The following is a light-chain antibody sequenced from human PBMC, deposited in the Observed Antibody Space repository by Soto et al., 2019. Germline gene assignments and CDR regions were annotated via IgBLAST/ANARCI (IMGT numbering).Light chain of an antibody. V-gene: IGKV1-39*01. J-gene: IGKJ1*01. CDR2: TTS. CDR3: QQSFTAPWT. Sequence: DIQMTQSPSSLSASVGDIVTVTCRASQSISTFLNWYQQKPGKAPNLLIYTTSTLQGGVPPRFRSIGSGTDFNLTINSLQPEDFATYYCQQSFTAPWTFGQGTRVEIK. CDR1: QSISTF.